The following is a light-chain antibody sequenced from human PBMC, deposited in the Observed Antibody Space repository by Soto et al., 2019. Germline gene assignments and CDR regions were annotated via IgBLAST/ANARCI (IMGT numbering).Light chain of an antibody. CDR1: QSLLHSNGYNY. J-gene: IGKJ2*01. CDR2: LGS. Sequence: DIVMTQSPLSLPVTPGEPASISCRSSQSLLHSNGYNYLDWYLQKPGQSPQLLIYLGSNRASGVPDRFSGSGSRNDFTLRISRVEAEDVWVYYCMQALQAPYTFGQGTKLEIK. CDR3: MQALQAPYT. V-gene: IGKV2-28*01.